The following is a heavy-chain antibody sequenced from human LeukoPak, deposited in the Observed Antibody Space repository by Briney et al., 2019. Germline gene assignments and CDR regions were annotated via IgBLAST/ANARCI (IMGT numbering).Heavy chain of an antibody. CDR3: ARVPGSSSSNWFDP. CDR2: LSYSGKT. J-gene: IGHJ5*02. Sequence: PSETLSLTCIISGGSISSSTYYWGWIRQPPGKGLEWIGTLSYSGKTYYNPSLKSRVTISIDTSKNQFSLKLSSVTAADTAVYYCARVPGSSSSNWFDPWGQGILVTVSS. D-gene: IGHD6-6*01. V-gene: IGHV4-39*07. CDR1: GGSISSSTYY.